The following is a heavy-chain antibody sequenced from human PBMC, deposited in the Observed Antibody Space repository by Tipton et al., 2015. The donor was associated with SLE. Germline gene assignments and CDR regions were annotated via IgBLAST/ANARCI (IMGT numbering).Heavy chain of an antibody. CDR3: ARDLLLFYYYMDV. CDR2: MSGSRYT. Sequence: SLRLSCAASGFTFNNYAMTWVRQAPGKGLEWDSAMSGSRYTHYADSVKGRFTISRDNSRNTLYLQMNSLRAEDTAVYYCARDLLLFYYYMDVWGKGTTVTVSS. D-gene: IGHD2-2*01. CDR1: GFTFNNYA. V-gene: IGHV3-23*01. J-gene: IGHJ6*03.